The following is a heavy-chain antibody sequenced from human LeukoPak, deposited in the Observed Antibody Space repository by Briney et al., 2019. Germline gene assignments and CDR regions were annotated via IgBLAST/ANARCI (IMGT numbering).Heavy chain of an antibody. Sequence: GASVKVSCKASGYTFTSYGISWVRQAPGQGLEWMGWINPNSGGTNYAQKFQGRVTMTRDTSISTAYMELSRLRSDDTAVYYCAREDSRGYMDVWGKGTTVTVSS. J-gene: IGHJ6*03. CDR3: AREDSRGYMDV. V-gene: IGHV1-2*02. D-gene: IGHD6-13*01. CDR2: INPNSGGT. CDR1: GYTFTSYG.